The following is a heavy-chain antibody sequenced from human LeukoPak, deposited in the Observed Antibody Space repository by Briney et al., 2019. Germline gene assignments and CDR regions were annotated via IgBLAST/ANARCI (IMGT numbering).Heavy chain of an antibody. V-gene: IGHV1-69*13. Sequence: ASVKVSCTASGGTFSSYATSWVRQAPGQGLEWMGGIIPIFGTANYAQKFQGRVTITADESTSTAYMELSSLRSEDTAVYYCASRKTRSSTSCYFYWGQGTLVTVSS. CDR2: IIPIFGTA. CDR1: GGTFSSYA. CDR3: ASRKTRSSTSCYFY. D-gene: IGHD2-2*01. J-gene: IGHJ4*02.